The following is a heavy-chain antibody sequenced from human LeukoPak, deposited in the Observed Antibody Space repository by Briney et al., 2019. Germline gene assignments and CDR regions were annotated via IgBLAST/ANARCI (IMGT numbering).Heavy chain of an antibody. CDR3: ARDKYFYDSSASIRFDY. Sequence: SETLSLTCTVSDYPISSGYYWGWIRQPPGKGLEWIGIILQSGSTYYNPSLKSRVTISVDTSKNQFSLKLSSVTAADTAVYYCARDKYFYDSSASIRFDYWGPGTLVTASS. J-gene: IGHJ4*02. D-gene: IGHD3-22*01. CDR2: ILQSGST. CDR1: DYPISSGYY. V-gene: IGHV4-38-2*02.